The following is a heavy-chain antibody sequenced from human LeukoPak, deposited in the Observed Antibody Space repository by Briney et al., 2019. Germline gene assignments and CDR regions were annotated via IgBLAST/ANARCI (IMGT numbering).Heavy chain of an antibody. J-gene: IGHJ4*02. CDR3: ARAFLYDSSGYTPGFDY. V-gene: IGHV1-69*13. CDR2: IIPIFGTA. D-gene: IGHD3-22*01. CDR1: GGTFSSYA. Sequence: SVKVSCKASGGTFSSYAISWVRQAPGQGLEWMGGIIPIFGTANYAQKFEGRVTITADESTSTAYMELSSLRSEDTAVYYCARAFLYDSSGYTPGFDYWGPGTLVTVSS.